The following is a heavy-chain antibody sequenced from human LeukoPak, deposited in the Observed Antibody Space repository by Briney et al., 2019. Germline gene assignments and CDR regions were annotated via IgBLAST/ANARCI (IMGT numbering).Heavy chain of an antibody. V-gene: IGHV3-20*04. J-gene: IGHJ4*02. D-gene: IGHD3-10*01. CDR3: ARGIEYYGLGSYLFGSY. Sequence: GGSLRLSCAASGFTFDDYGMSWVRQAPGKGLEWVSGINWNGGSTGYADSVKGRFTISRDNAKNSLYLQMNSLRAEDTALYYCARGIEYYGLGSYLFGSYWGQGTPVTVSS. CDR2: INWNGGST. CDR1: GFTFDDYG.